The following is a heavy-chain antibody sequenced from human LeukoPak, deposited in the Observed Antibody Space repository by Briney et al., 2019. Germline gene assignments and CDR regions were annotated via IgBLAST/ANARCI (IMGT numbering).Heavy chain of an antibody. CDR2: ISGSASST. CDR3: ARDSEQWLPVDDAFDI. Sequence: GGSLRLSCAASGFTFSNYAMSWVRQAPGKGLEWVSAISGSASSTYYADSVKGRFTISRDNAKNSLYLQMNSLRAEDTAVYYCARDSEQWLPVDDAFDIWGQGTMVTVSS. D-gene: IGHD6-19*01. V-gene: IGHV3-23*01. J-gene: IGHJ3*02. CDR1: GFTFSNYA.